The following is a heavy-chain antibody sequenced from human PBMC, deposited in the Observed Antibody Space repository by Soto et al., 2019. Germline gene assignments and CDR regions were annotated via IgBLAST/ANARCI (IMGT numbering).Heavy chain of an antibody. V-gene: IGHV1-8*01. D-gene: IGHD3-22*01. CDR2: MNPNSGNT. CDR1: GYTFTSYD. Sequence: ASVKVSCKASGYTFTSYDINWVRQATGQGLEWMGWMNPNSGNTGYAQKFQGRVTMTRNTSISTAYMELSSLRSEDTAVYYCARGREDYYDSSEFLRWLDPWGQGTMVTVSS. CDR3: ARGREDYYDSSEFLRWLDP. J-gene: IGHJ5*01.